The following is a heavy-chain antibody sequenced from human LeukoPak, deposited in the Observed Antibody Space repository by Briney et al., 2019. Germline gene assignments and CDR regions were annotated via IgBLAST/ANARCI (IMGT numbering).Heavy chain of an antibody. CDR3: AKDRGDYGDYVGFDY. J-gene: IGHJ4*02. CDR1: GFTFSSYG. V-gene: IGHV3-30*02. Sequence: PGGSLRLSCAASGFTFSSYGMHWVRQAPGKGLEWPALIRYDGSNKSYADSVKGRFTISRDNSKKTLYLQMNSLRAEDTAVYYCAKDRGDYGDYVGFDYWGQGTLVSVSS. D-gene: IGHD4-17*01. CDR2: IRYDGSNK.